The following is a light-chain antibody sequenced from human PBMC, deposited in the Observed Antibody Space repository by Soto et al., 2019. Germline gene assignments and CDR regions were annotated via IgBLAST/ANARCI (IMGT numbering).Light chain of an antibody. CDR2: GAS. J-gene: IGKJ5*01. Sequence: DIVLTQSPGTLSLSPGERATLSCRASQSVISNYLAWYQQKPGQAPRLLIYGASNRATGIPARFSGSGSGTDFTLTISSLEPEDFAVYYCQQRSNWPPGITFGQGTRLEIK. CDR3: QQRSNWPPGIT. CDR1: QSVISN. V-gene: IGKV3-11*01.